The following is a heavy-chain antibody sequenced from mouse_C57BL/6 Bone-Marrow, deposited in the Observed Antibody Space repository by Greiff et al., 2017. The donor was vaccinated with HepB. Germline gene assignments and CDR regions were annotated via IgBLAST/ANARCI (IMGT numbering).Heavy chain of an antibody. CDR1: GFTFSDYG. Sequence: EVQRVESGGGLVKPGGSLKLSCAASGFTFSDYGMHWVRQAPEKGLEWVAYISSGSSTIYYADTVKGRFTISRDNAKKTLFLQMTSLRSEYTAMYYCARKPVYYYGSRYWYFDVWGTGTTVTVSS. J-gene: IGHJ1*03. CDR2: ISSGSSTI. CDR3: ARKPVYYYGSRYWYFDV. D-gene: IGHD1-1*01. V-gene: IGHV5-17*01.